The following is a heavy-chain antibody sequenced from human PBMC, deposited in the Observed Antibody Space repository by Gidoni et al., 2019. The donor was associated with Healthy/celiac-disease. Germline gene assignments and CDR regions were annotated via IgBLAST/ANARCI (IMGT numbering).Heavy chain of an antibody. CDR1: GFTFGDYA. V-gene: IGHV3-49*04. J-gene: IGHJ4*02. Sequence: EVQLVESGGGLVQPGRSLRLSCTASGFTFGDYAMGWVRQAPGKGREWVGFIRSKAYGGTTEYAASVKGRFTISRDDSKSIAYLQMNSLKTEDTAVYYCTRVDHRWLQPRPDYWGQGTLVTVSS. CDR2: IRSKAYGGTT. D-gene: IGHD5-12*01. CDR3: TRVDHRWLQPRPDY.